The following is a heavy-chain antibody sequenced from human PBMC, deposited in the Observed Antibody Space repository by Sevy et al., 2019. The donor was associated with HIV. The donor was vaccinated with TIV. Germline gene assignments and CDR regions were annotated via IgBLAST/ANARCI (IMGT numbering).Heavy chain of an antibody. J-gene: IGHJ3*01. Sequence: SETLSLTCSVSSYSISRGYYWGWIRQSPQRGLEWIGSINYSGPKYYSPSLKSRVTISVETSKNQLSLRLKYVTATDTAIYYCARHYTYTTSSEAFDVWGQGTKVTVSS. CDR1: SYSISRGYY. V-gene: IGHV4-38-2*02. CDR2: INYSGPK. D-gene: IGHD2-2*02. CDR3: ARHYTYTTSSEAFDV.